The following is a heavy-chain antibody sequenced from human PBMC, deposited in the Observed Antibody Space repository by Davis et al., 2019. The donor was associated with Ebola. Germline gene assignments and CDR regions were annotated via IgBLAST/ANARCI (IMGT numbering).Heavy chain of an antibody. CDR3: TRHVSGDFWYFDL. J-gene: IGHJ2*01. D-gene: IGHD4-17*01. CDR1: GFIFRTYV. Sequence: GESLKISCAASGFIFRTYVMHWVRQAPGKGLEWVSVIYRDGRTYHADSVKGRFTISRDNSKNTVYLQMNSLRAEDTAVYYCTRHVSGDFWYFDLWGRGTLVTVSS. V-gene: IGHV3-66*04. CDR2: IYRDGRT.